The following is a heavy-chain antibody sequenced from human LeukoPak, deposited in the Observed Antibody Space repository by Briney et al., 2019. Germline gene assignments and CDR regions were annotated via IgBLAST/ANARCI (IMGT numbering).Heavy chain of an antibody. Sequence: SETLSLTCTVSGGSTSSSSYYWSWIRQAAGKGLEWIGRIYTSGSTNYNPSLKSRVTMSVDTSKNQFSLKPSSVTAADTAVYYCARDGIAARRYYYYYMDVWGKGTTVTVSS. CDR3: ARDGIAARRYYYYYMDV. CDR1: GGSTSSSSYY. J-gene: IGHJ6*03. D-gene: IGHD6-6*01. CDR2: IYTSGST. V-gene: IGHV4-61*02.